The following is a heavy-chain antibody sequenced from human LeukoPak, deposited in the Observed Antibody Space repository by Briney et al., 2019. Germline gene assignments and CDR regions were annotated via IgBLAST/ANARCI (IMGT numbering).Heavy chain of an antibody. CDR1: GFTFSNNY. J-gene: IGHJ4*02. V-gene: IGHV3-66*01. CDR3: ARDSSGPLY. D-gene: IGHD6-19*01. CDR2: IYSSGGT. Sequence: GGSLRLSCADSGFTFSNNYMSWVRQAPGKGLEWVSVIYSSGGTYYADSVKGRFTISRDNSKNTLYLQMNSLSAEDTAVYYCARDSSGPLYWGQGTLVTVSS.